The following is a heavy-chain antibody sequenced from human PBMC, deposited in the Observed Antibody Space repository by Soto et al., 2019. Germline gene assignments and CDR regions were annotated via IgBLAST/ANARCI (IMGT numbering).Heavy chain of an antibody. D-gene: IGHD5-12*01. CDR2: IIPIFGTA. Sequence: QVQLVQSGAEVKKPGSSVKVSCKASGGTFSSYAISWVRQAPGQGLEWMGGIIPIFGTANYAQKFQGRVTITADESTSTADMELSSLRSEDTAVYYCARDSGYRTTYYDYGMDVWGQGTTVTVSS. J-gene: IGHJ6*02. CDR3: ARDSGYRTTYYDYGMDV. V-gene: IGHV1-69*12. CDR1: GGTFSSYA.